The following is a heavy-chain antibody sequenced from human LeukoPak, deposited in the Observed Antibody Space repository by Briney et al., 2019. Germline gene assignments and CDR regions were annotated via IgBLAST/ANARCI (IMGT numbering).Heavy chain of an antibody. Sequence: GGSLRLSCAASGFTFSSYAMSWVRQAPGKGLEWVSAISGSGGSTYYADSVKGRFTISRDNSKNTLYLQMNSLRAGDTAVYYCAKGAYYDSSGYAYYYYGMDVWGQGTTVTVSS. J-gene: IGHJ6*02. D-gene: IGHD3-22*01. CDR3: AKGAYYDSSGYAYYYYGMDV. CDR1: GFTFSSYA. V-gene: IGHV3-23*01. CDR2: ISGSGGST.